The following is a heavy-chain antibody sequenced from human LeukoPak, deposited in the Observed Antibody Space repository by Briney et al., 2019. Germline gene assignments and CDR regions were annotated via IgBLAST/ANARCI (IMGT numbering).Heavy chain of an antibody. CDR3: ATYCSGGSCYGLRDYYYYYYMDV. CDR1: GYTFTGYY. D-gene: IGHD2-15*01. V-gene: IGHV1-2*02. Sequence: ASVKVSCKASGYTFTGYYMHWVRQAPGQGLEWMGWINPNSGGTNYAQKFQGRVTMTRDTSISTAYMELSRLRSDDTAVYYCATYCSGGSCYGLRDYYYYYYMDVWRKGTTVTVSS. CDR2: INPNSGGT. J-gene: IGHJ6*03.